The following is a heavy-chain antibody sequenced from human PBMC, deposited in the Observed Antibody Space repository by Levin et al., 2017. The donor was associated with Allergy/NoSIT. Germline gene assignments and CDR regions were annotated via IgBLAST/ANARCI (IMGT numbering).Heavy chain of an antibody. D-gene: IGHD4-23*01. J-gene: IGHJ4*02. Sequence: GESLKISCAASGFTFSSYAMTWVRQAPGKGLECVSAISGSGGSTYYADSVKGRFTVSRDNSKNTLFLQMNSLRAEDTAVYYCAKDRDYGGSSGVFDYWGQGTLVTVSS. CDR3: AKDRDYGGSSGVFDY. CDR1: GFTFSSYA. V-gene: IGHV3-23*01. CDR2: ISGSGGST.